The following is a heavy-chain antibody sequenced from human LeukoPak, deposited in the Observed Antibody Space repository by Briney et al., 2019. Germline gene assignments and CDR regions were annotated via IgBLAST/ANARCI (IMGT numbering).Heavy chain of an antibody. J-gene: IGHJ6*03. CDR1: VYTFTSYL. V-gene: IGHV1-8*01. Sequence: SVNVSCKACVYTFTSYLIHWVRPATGQGRAGMGWMKPNSGNTGHAQKLQGRLNITRNTHVSIPYIELSSLSSEHGAVYYCARLYYYYMDVWVKRT. CDR3: ARLYYYYMDV. CDR2: MKPNSGNT.